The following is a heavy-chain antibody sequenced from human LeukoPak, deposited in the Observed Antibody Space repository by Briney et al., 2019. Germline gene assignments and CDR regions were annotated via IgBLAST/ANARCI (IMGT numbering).Heavy chain of an antibody. J-gene: IGHJ3*02. V-gene: IGHV4-4*07. Sequence: SETLSLTCIVSGGSISSYYWSWIRQPAGKGLEWIGRIYSSGSTNYNPSLKSRVTMSVDTSKNQFSLKLSSVTAADTAVYCCARLQSSGSLAAFDIWGQGTLVTVCS. CDR3: ARLQSSGSLAAFDI. CDR2: IYSSGST. CDR1: GGSISSYY. D-gene: IGHD1-26*01.